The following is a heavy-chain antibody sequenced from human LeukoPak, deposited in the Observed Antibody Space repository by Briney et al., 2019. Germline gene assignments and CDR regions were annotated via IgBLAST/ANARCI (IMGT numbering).Heavy chain of an antibody. J-gene: IGHJ4*02. CDR2: IYYSGST. CDR3: ARALGLVVVAADTGDFDY. D-gene: IGHD2-15*01. Sequence: PSETLSLTCTVSGGSISSSSYYRGWIRQPPGKGLEWIGSIYYSGSTYYNPSLKSRVTISVDTSKNQFSLKLSSVTAADTAVYYCARALGLVVVAADTGDFDYWGQGTLVTVSS. V-gene: IGHV4-39*01. CDR1: GGSISSSSYY.